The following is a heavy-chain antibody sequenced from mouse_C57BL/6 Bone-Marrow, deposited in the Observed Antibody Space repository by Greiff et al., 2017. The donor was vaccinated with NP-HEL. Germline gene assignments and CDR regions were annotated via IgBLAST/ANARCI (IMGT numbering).Heavy chain of an antibody. CDR2: ISDGGSYT. Sequence: EVQLQQSGGGLVKPGGSLKLSCAASGFTFSSYAMSWVRQTPEKRLEWVATISDGGSYTYYPDNVKGRFTISRDNAKNNLYLQMSHLKSEDTAMYYCAREEDYGSSIDYWGQGTTLTVSS. CDR3: AREEDYGSSIDY. CDR1: GFTFSSYA. V-gene: IGHV5-4*01. D-gene: IGHD1-1*01. J-gene: IGHJ2*01.